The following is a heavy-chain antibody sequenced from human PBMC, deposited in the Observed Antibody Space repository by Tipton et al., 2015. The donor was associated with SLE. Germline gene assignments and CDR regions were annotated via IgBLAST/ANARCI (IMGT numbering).Heavy chain of an antibody. Sequence: QSGPEVKKPGASVKVSCKASGYTFTSYGISWVRQAPGQGLEWMGGIIPIFGTANYAQKFQGRVTITADESTSTAYMELSSLRSEDTAVYYCASCSSTSCVTPFDYWGQGTLVTVSS. CDR3: ASCSSTSCVTPFDY. V-gene: IGHV1-69*13. CDR1: GYTFTSYG. D-gene: IGHD2-2*01. J-gene: IGHJ4*02. CDR2: IIPIFGTA.